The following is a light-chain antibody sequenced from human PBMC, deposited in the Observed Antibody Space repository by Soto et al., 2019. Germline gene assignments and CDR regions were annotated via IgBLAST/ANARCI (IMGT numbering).Light chain of an antibody. CDR2: KAS. CDR1: QSISSW. Sequence: DIQMTQSPSTLSASVGDRVTITCRASQSISSWLVWYQQKPGKAPKVVMYKASGLESGVPSRFSGSGSGTEFTLTISSLLPDDFATYYCQQYSTYPWTFGQGTKVEIK. CDR3: QQYSTYPWT. J-gene: IGKJ1*01. V-gene: IGKV1-5*03.